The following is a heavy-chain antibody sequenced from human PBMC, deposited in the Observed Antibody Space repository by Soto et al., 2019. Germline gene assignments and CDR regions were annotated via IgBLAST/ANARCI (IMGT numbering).Heavy chain of an antibody. Sequence: QVQLQQWGAGLLKPSETLSLTCAVYGGSLSGYYWSWIRQPPGKALEWIGEINYSGNTNYNPSLKSRVTISVDTSKNQLFLNLGSVTAADTAMYYCARHHVRGRTIAGAAELWVQGTLVTVSS. CDR3: ARHHVRGRTIAGAAEL. D-gene: IGHD1-26*01. CDR2: INYSGNT. CDR1: GGSLSGYY. V-gene: IGHV4-34*01. J-gene: IGHJ4*02.